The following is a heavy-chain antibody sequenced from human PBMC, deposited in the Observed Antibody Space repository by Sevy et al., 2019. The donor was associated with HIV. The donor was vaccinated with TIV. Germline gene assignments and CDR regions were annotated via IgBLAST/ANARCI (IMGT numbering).Heavy chain of an antibody. J-gene: IGHJ4*02. D-gene: IGHD2-15*01. V-gene: IGHV5-51*01. CDR3: AGLEQRHCNGAQCDPFDY. CDR1: GYSFTTYW. Sequence: GESLKISCEGSGYSFTTYWIGWVRQMPGKGLEWMGVIYPDDSDTRYNPSFPGQVTISADKSINTAYLEWSSLKASDTAIYYCAGLEQRHCNGAQCDPFDYWGQGTLVTVSS. CDR2: IYPDDSDT.